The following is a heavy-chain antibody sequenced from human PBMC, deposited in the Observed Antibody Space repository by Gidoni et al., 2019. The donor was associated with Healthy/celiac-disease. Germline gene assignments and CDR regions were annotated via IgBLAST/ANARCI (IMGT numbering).Heavy chain of an antibody. Sequence: EVQLVESGGGLVQPGRSLRLSCAASGFTFDDYAMHWVRQAPGKGLEWVSGISWNSGSIGYADSVKGRFTISRDNAKNSLYLQMNSLRAEDTALYYCAKDVTTGYSSGWSDGYFDYWGQGTLVTVSS. CDR3: AKDVTTGYSSGWSDGYFDY. V-gene: IGHV3-9*01. J-gene: IGHJ4*02. CDR1: GFTFDDYA. CDR2: ISWNSGSI. D-gene: IGHD6-19*01.